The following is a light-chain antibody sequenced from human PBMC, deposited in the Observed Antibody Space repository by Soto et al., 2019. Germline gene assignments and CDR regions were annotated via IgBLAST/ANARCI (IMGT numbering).Light chain of an antibody. Sequence: VMTEYPATLSLSPGGGGTLSCRASQSVGSNLAWYQQKPAQAPRLLIYGVSTRATGTPARFSGSGSGTEFILTISSLQSEDFAVYYCQQYNNWPRTFGQGTRLEIK. J-gene: IGKJ5*01. CDR2: GVS. CDR1: QSVGSN. CDR3: QQYNNWPRT. V-gene: IGKV3-15*01.